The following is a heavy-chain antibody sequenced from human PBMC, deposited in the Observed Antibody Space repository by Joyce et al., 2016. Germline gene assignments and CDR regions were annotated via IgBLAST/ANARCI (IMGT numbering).Heavy chain of an antibody. CDR2: VKSKRQGETT. Sequence: EVQLVESGGGLVKPGGSLRLSCEASGFSFRNAWVTWVCQAPGKGLAWVGRVKSKRQGETTDYAAPVKGRFTISRDDSRDTAYLQMNSLKSEDTGVYFCVTGLCIGTACHWDDAFDVWGQGTMVTVSS. J-gene: IGHJ3*01. V-gene: IGHV3-15*01. CDR3: VTGLCIGTACHWDDAFDV. CDR1: GFSFRNAW. D-gene: IGHD2-2*01.